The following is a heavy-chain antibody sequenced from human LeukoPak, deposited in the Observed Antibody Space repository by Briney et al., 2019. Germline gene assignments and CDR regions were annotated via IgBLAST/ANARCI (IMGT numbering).Heavy chain of an antibody. V-gene: IGHV3-30*18. CDR1: GFTFSSYG. J-gene: IGHJ4*02. D-gene: IGHD4-11*01. CDR3: AEADNYQYYFDY. Sequence: GGSLRLSCAASGFTFSSYGMHWVRQASGKGLEWVAVISYDGSNKYYAGSVKGRFTLSRDNSKNTLYLQMSSLRAEDTAVYYCAEADNYQYYFDYWGQGTLVTVSS. CDR2: ISYDGSNK.